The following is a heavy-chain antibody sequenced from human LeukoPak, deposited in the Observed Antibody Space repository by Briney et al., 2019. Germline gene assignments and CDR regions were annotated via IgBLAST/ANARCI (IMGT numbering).Heavy chain of an antibody. CDR2: INHSGST. D-gene: IGHD2-21*02. CDR3: ARAARLAYCGGDCPRYYYYYGMDV. V-gene: IGHV4-34*01. J-gene: IGHJ6*02. Sequence: SETLSLTCAVYGGSFSGYYWSWIRQPPGKGLEWIGEINHSGSTNYNPSLKSRVTISVDTSKNQFSLKLSSVTAADTAVYYCARAARLAYCGGDCPRYYYYYGMDVWGQGTTVTVPS. CDR1: GGSFSGYY.